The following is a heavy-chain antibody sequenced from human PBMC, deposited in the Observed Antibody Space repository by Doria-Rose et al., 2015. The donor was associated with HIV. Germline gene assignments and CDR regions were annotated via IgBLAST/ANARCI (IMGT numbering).Heavy chain of an antibody. D-gene: IGHD1-26*01. J-gene: IGHJ4*02. Sequence: QVQLQEPGPGLVKPSETLSLTCSVSGGSISHYYWSWIRQPPGKGLVYIGDIVNPGSNNYSPSLESRVSISIDTSRNKFSLRLSSVTAADTAVYYCARVLSGTYDYWGQGTLVTVSS. CDR2: IVNPGSN. V-gene: IGHV4-59*01. CDR3: ARVLSGTYDY. CDR1: GGSISHYY.